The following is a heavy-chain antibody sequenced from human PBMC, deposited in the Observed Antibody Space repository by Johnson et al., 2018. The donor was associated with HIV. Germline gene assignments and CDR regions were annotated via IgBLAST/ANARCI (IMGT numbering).Heavy chain of an antibody. CDR1: GFTFSDYY. CDR2: ISRSGSTI. Sequence: QVQVVESGGGVVKPGGSLRLSCAASGFTFSDYYMSWIRQAPGKGLEWVSYISRSGSTIYYADSVKGRFTISRDNAKNSLYLQMNSLRAEDTAVYYCAKDPRFSNGGAFDVWGQGTMVTVSS. D-gene: IGHD3-16*01. J-gene: IGHJ3*01. V-gene: IGHV3-11*04. CDR3: AKDPRFSNGGAFDV.